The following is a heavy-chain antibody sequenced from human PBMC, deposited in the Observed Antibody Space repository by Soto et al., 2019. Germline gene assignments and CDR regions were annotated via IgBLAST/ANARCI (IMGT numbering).Heavy chain of an antibody. J-gene: IGHJ5*02. CDR1: GGSISSGGYS. CDR3: ARGGGSPPGYNWFDP. CDR2: IYHSGST. Sequence: SETLSLTCAVSGGSISSGGYSWSWIRQPPGKGLEWIGYIYHSGSTNYNPSLKSRVTISVDTSKNQFSLKLSSVTAADTAVYYCARGGGSPPGYNWFDPWGQGTLVTVSS. D-gene: IGHD1-26*01. V-gene: IGHV4-30-2*01.